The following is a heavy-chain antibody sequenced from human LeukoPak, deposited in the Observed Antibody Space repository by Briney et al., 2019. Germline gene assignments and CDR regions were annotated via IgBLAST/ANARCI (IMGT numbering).Heavy chain of an antibody. J-gene: IGHJ4*02. CDR3: ASPSHFWSGSAFDY. CDR1: GGSISSSSYY. D-gene: IGHD3-3*02. Sequence: PSETLSLTCTVSGGSISSSSYYWGWIRQPPGKGLEWIGSIYYSGSTYYNPSLKSRVTISVDTSKNQVSLKLSSVTAADTAVYYCASPSHFWSGSAFDYWGQGTLVTVSS. CDR2: IYYSGST. V-gene: IGHV4-39*01.